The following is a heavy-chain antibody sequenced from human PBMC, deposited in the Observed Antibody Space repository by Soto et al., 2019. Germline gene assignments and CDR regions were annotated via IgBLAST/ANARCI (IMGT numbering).Heavy chain of an antibody. CDR1: GDSITSSTW. CDR2: IYHSGST. CDR3: ARDRRRSNTGIDP. V-gene: IGHV4-4*02. D-gene: IGHD2-2*02. J-gene: IGHJ5*02. Sequence: QVQLQESGPGLVKPSETLSLTCVVSGDSITSSTWWSWVRQPPGKGLQWIGDIYHSGSTNYNPSLRSRDTIAVQKSKNQFSLKLTSVTAADTAIYFCARDRRRSNTGIDPWGQGTLVTVSS.